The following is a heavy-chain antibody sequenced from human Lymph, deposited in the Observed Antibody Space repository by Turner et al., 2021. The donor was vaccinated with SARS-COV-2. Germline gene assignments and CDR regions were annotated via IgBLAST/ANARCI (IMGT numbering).Heavy chain of an antibody. CDR1: GIIVSRNY. J-gene: IGHJ6*02. Sequence: EVQLVETGGGLIQPGGSLRLSCAASGIIVSRNYMNWVRQAPGKGVGWVSVIYSGGTTYYADSVKGRFTISRDNSKNPLYLQMNSLRVEDTAVYYCARDLGTYGMDVWGQGTTVTVSS. D-gene: IGHD6-13*01. V-gene: IGHV3-53*02. CDR3: ARDLGTYGMDV. CDR2: IYSGGTT.